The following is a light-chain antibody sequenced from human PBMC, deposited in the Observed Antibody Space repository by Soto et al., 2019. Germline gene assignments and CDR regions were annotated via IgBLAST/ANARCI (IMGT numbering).Light chain of an antibody. CDR1: SSDVGSYNL. J-gene: IGLJ2*01. Sequence: ALTQPASVSGSPGQSITISCTGSSSDVGSYNLVSWYQQLPGEAPKLMIYEGSKRPSGVSNRFSGSKSGNTASLTISGLQAEDEADYYCCSFERSITLVFGGGTKLTVL. V-gene: IGLV2-23*01. CDR3: CSFERSITLV. CDR2: EGS.